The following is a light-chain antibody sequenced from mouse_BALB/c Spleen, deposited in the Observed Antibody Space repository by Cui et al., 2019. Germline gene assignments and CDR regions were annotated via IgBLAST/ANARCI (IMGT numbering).Light chain of an antibody. J-gene: IGKJ4*01. V-gene: IGKV4-68*01. CDR3: QQWSSNPPT. CDR1: SSVSY. Sequence: QIVLTQSPALMSASPGEKVTMTCSASSSVSYMYWYQQKPRSSPKPWIYLTSNLASGVPARFGGSGSGTSYSLTISSMEAEDAATYYCQQWSSNPPTFGSGTKLEIK. CDR2: LTS.